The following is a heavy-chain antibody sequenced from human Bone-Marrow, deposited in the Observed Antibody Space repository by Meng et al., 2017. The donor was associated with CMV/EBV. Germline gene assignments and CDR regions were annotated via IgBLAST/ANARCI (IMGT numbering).Heavy chain of an antibody. CDR3: ARYHGKTDLDD. CDR1: GGSISSSNW. CDR2: IYHSGST. V-gene: IGHV4-4*02. J-gene: IGHJ4*02. D-gene: IGHD1-14*01. Sequence: QMHLQASPPGLVKLSGTLSLTCAVSGGSISSSNWWSWVRQPPGKGLEWIGEIYHSGSTNYNPSLKSRVTRSVDKSKGLFSLKLSSVTAGDTAVYNCARYHGKTDLDDWGQGTLVTVSS.